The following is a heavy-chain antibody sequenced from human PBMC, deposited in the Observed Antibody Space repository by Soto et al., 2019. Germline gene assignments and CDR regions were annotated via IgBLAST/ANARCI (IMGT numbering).Heavy chain of an antibody. V-gene: IGHV3-21*01. CDR2: ISSSSSYI. D-gene: IGHD3-3*01. Sequence: PGGSLRLSCAASGFTFSSYGMNWVRQAPGKGLEWVSSISSSSSYIYYADSVKGRFTISRDNAKNSLYLQMNSLRAEDTAVYYCARVGDGDFWSGYYSAHYYYGMDVWGQGTTVTVSS. CDR1: GFTFSSYG. J-gene: IGHJ6*02. CDR3: ARVGDGDFWSGYYSAHYYYGMDV.